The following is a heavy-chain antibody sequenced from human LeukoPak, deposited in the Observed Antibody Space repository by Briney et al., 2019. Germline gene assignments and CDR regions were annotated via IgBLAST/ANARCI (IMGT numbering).Heavy chain of an antibody. J-gene: IGHJ5*02. CDR2: ISGSGYST. D-gene: IGHD3-3*01. CDR3: AKDLITIFGVVTNGS. V-gene: IGHV3-23*01. CDR1: GFSFSSYV. Sequence: PGGSLRLSCAASGFSFSSYVMSWVRQAPGKGLEWVSAISGSGYSTNYTNSAKGRFTISRDNSKNTLYLQMNRLRAEDTAVYYCAKDLITIFGVVTNGSWGQGTLVTVSS.